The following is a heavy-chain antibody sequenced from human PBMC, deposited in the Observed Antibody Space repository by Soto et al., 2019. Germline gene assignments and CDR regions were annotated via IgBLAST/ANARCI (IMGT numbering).Heavy chain of an antibody. V-gene: IGHV1-2*04. Sequence: GASVKVSCKASGYTFTGYYMHWVRQAPGQGLEWMGWINPNSGGTNYAQKFQGWVTMTRDTSISTAYMELSRLRSDDTAVYYCAREDGYCSSTSCYNWFDPWGQGTLVTVSS. CDR3: AREDGYCSSTSCYNWFDP. CDR2: INPNSGGT. CDR1: GYTFTGYY. D-gene: IGHD2-2*03. J-gene: IGHJ5*02.